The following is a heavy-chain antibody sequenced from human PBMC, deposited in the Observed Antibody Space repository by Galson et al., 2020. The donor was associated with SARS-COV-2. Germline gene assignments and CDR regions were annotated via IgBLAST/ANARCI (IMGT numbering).Heavy chain of an antibody. V-gene: IGHV3-30*04. CDR2: ISYDGSNK. Sequence: QAGGSLRLSCAASGFTFSSYAMHWVRQAPGKGLEWVAVISYDGSNKYYADSVKGRFTISRDNSKNTLYLQMNSLRAEDTAVYYCARSRDGYKHFDYWGQGTLVTVSS. CDR1: GFTFSSYA. CDR3: ARSRDGYKHFDY. D-gene: IGHD5-12*01. J-gene: IGHJ4*02.